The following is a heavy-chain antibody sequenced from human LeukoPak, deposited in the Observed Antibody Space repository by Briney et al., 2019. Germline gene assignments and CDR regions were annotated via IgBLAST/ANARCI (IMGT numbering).Heavy chain of an antibody. V-gene: IGHV3-11*06. CDR3: ANHELGDSRDY. J-gene: IGHJ4*02. D-gene: IGHD7-27*01. CDR1: GFSFSDYY. Sequence: PGGSLRLSCAASGFSFSDYYMSWIRQAPGKGLEWVSYISSSSSYTNYADSVKGRFTISRDDSKNTLYLQMNSLRAEDTAVYYCANHELGDSRDYWGQGTLVTVSS. CDR2: ISSSSSYT.